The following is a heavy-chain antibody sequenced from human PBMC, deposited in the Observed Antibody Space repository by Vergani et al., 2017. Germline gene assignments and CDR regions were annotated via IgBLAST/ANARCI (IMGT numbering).Heavy chain of an antibody. D-gene: IGHD2-2*01. CDR2: ISGSGGST. CDR3: AKDPQAVVVPAGTY. CDR1: GFTFSSYA. Sequence: EAKRLVSGGGLVQSGGSLRLSCAASGFTFSSYAMSWVRQAPGRGLEWVSAISGSGGSTYYADSVKGRFTISRDNSKNTLYLQMNSLRAEDTAVYYCAKDPQAVVVPAGTYWGQGTLVTVSS. V-gene: IGHV3-23*01. J-gene: IGHJ4*02.